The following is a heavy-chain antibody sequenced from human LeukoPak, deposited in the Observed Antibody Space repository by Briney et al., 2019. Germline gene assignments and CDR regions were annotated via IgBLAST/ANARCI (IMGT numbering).Heavy chain of an antibody. D-gene: IGHD1-26*01. Sequence: SETLSLTCAVYGGSFSGYYWSWIRQPPGKGLEWIGEINHSGSTNYNPSLKSRVTISVDTSKNQFSLKLSSVTAADTAVYYCARAQSWELRYYYYYMDVWGKGTTVTISS. J-gene: IGHJ6*03. CDR3: ARAQSWELRYYYYYMDV. V-gene: IGHV4-34*01. CDR1: GGSFSGYY. CDR2: INHSGST.